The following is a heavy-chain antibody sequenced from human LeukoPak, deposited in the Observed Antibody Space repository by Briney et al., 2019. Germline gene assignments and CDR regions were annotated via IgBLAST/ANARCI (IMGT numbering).Heavy chain of an antibody. J-gene: IGHJ4*02. CDR2: IILILDIA. Sequence: SVNVSCKTSGGTFDNYIISWVRQAPGQGLEWVGTIILILDIANYAQKFQGRVAITADTSTSTAHMELSNLGPEDTAVYFCAREPEGLTTESHWGQGTLVTISS. D-gene: IGHD1-14*01. V-gene: IGHV1-69*04. CDR1: GGTFDNYI. CDR3: AREPEGLTTESH.